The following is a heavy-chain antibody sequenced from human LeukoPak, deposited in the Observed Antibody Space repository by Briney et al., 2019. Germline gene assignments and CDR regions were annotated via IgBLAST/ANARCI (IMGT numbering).Heavy chain of an antibody. CDR1: GFTFSSYG. CDR2: ISYDGSNK. CDR3: ANAENSITASAFDY. D-gene: IGHD3-10*01. V-gene: IGHV3-30*18. J-gene: IGHJ4*02. Sequence: GGSLRLSCAASGFTFSSYGMHWVRQAPGKGLEWVAVISYDGSNKYYADSVKGRFTISRDNSKNTLYLHMNSLRAEDTAVYYCANAENSITASAFDYWGQGTLVTVSS.